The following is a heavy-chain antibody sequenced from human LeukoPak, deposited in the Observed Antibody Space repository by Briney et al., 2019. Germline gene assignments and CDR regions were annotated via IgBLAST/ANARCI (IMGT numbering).Heavy chain of an antibody. CDR1: GGSFSGYY. Sequence: PPETLSLTCAVYGGSFSGYYWSWIRQPPGKGLEWIGEINHSGSTNYNPSLKSRVTISVDTSKNQFSLKLSSVTAADTAVYYCARDPLYYYYYYMDVWGKGTTVTVSS. J-gene: IGHJ6*03. CDR2: INHSGST. CDR3: ARDPLYYYYYYMDV. V-gene: IGHV4-34*01.